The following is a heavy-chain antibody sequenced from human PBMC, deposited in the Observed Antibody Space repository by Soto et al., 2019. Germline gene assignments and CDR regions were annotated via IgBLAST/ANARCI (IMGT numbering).Heavy chain of an antibody. CDR1: GYTFASYA. CDR3: ARAVRTYYYGMDV. J-gene: IGHJ6*02. V-gene: IGHV1-18*01. Sequence: ASVKVSCKASGYTFASYAISWMRQAPGQGLEWMGWISAYNGNTNYAQKFQGRVTMTRNTSISTAYMELSSLRSEDTAVYYCARAVRTYYYGMDVWGQGTTVTVSS. CDR2: ISAYNGNT.